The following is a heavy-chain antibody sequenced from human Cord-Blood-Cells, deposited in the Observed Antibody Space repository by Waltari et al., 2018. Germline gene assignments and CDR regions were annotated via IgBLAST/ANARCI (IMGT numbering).Heavy chain of an antibody. D-gene: IGHD6-19*01. CDR1: GFTFDDYA. Sequence: EVQLVESGGGLVQPGRSLRLSCAASGFTFDDYAIHWVRQAPGKGLEWVSGISWNSGSIGYADSVKGRFTISRDNAKNSLYLQMNSLRAEDTALYYCAKISSGWYYFDYWGQETLVTVSS. CDR3: AKISSGWYYFDY. V-gene: IGHV3-9*01. CDR2: ISWNSGSI. J-gene: IGHJ4*02.